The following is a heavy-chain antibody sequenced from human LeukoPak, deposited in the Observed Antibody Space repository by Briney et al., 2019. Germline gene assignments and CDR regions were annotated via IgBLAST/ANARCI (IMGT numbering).Heavy chain of an antibody. J-gene: IGHJ5*02. Sequence: ASVKVSCKVSGYTLTELSMHWVRQAPGKGLEGMGGFYAEDGETIYAQKIQGRVTITEETSTKTAYREVSRQRSEDTAGYYCATAVLRFLEVSRGFDPWGQGTLVTVSS. V-gene: IGHV1-24*01. CDR2: FYAEDGET. CDR1: GYTLTELS. D-gene: IGHD3-3*01. CDR3: ATAVLRFLEVSRGFDP.